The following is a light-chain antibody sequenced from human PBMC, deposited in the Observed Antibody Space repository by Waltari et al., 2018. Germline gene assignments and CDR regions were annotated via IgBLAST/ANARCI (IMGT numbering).Light chain of an antibody. CDR2: GGT. CDR3: SSYAGNNNMI. J-gene: IGLJ2*01. Sequence: QPALTQPPSASGSPGQSVTISCSGTSNNVGAYNYVSWYQQHPGKAPQPILPGGTKRPAGGPVRFSGSQSGYTASLTVAGLQAEDEATYSCSSYAGNNNMIVGGGTKLTVL. CDR1: SNNVGAYNY. V-gene: IGLV2-8*01.